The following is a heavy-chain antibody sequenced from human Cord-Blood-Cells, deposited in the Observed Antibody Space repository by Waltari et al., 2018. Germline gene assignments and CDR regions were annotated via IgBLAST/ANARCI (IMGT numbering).Heavy chain of an antibody. CDR1: GGSFSGYY. V-gene: IGHV4-34*01. J-gene: IGHJ4*02. D-gene: IGHD3-22*01. CDR3: ARHWSYYDSSGYSGFDY. Sequence: QVQLQQWGAGLLKPSETLSLTCAVYGGSFSGYYWSWIRQPPGKGLELIGEINHSGSTNYNPSLKRRVTIAVDTSKNQFSLKLSSVTAADTAVYYCARHWSYYDSSGYSGFDYWGQGTLVTVSS. CDR2: INHSGST.